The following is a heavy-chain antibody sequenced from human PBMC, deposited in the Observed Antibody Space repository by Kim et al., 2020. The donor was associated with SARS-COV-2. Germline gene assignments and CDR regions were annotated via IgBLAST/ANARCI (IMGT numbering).Heavy chain of an antibody. CDR3: AKGYDILTGSYYFDY. D-gene: IGHD3-9*01. Sequence: VRRRFTISRDKSKNTLYLQMNSMSAEDTAVYYCAKGYDILTGSYYFDYWGQGTLVTVSS. V-gene: IGHV3-23*03. J-gene: IGHJ4*02.